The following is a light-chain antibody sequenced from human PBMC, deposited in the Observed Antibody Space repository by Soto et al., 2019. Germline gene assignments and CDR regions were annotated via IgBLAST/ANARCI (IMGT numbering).Light chain of an antibody. CDR1: QSVSSSY. CDR3: QQYNSWPPIT. CDR2: GAS. J-gene: IGKJ5*01. V-gene: IGKV3-20*01. Sequence: EIMLKQSPGTLSLSPGERATLSCRASQSVSSSYLAWYQQKPGQAPRLLIYGASSRATGIPDRFSGGGSGTEFTLTISSLQSEDFVVYYCQQYNSWPPITFGQGTLLEN.